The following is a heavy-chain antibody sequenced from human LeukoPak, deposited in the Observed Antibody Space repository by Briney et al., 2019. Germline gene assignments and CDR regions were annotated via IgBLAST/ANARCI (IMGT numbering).Heavy chain of an antibody. J-gene: IGHJ4*02. CDR3: ARGDQNFDY. Sequence: SQTLSLTCAISGDSVSSKSVWNWIRQSPSRGLEWLGRIYYRSKRSNNYAVSVKSRITINPDTSKNQFSLQLSSVTAEDTAVYYCARGDQNFDYWGQGTLVTVSS. V-gene: IGHV6-1*01. CDR2: IYYRSKRSN. CDR1: GDSVSSKSV. D-gene: IGHD5-24*01.